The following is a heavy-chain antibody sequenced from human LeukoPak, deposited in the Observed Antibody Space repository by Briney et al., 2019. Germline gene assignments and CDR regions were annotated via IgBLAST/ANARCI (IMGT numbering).Heavy chain of an antibody. D-gene: IGHD6-6*01. CDR3: AKDAWYSSSSDAFDI. J-gene: IGHJ3*02. V-gene: IGHV3-23*01. CDR1: GFIFSSSA. Sequence: PGGSLRLSCVASGFIFSSSAMTWLRQVPGKGLEWVSHISGRGDRTYYADSVRGRFTSSRDNSKNTLFLQMNSLRAEDTAVYYCAKDAWYSSSSDAFDIWGQGTMVTVSS. CDR2: ISGRGDRT.